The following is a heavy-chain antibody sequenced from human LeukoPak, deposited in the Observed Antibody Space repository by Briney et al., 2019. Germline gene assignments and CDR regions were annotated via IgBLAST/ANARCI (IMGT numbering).Heavy chain of an antibody. D-gene: IGHD6-13*01. CDR3: ARGNSAITQLTDY. CDR1: GFTFSNYS. Sequence: PGGSLRLSCAASGFTFSNYSMNWVHQAPGKGLEWVSSISSSSSTIYYADSVKGRFTISRDNAKNSLYLQMNSLRAEDTAVYYCARGNSAITQLTDYWGQGTLVTVSS. V-gene: IGHV3-48*04. CDR2: ISSSSSTI. J-gene: IGHJ4*02.